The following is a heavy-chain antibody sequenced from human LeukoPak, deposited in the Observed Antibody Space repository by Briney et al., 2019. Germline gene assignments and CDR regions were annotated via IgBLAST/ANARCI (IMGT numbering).Heavy chain of an antibody. CDR3: ARATYSSGWYFDY. D-gene: IGHD6-19*01. J-gene: IGHJ4*02. V-gene: IGHV7-4-1*02. CDR2: INTNTGNP. Sequence: INTNTGNPTYAQGFTGRFVFSLDTSVSTAYLQISSLKAEDTAVYYCARATYSSGWYFDYWGQGTLVTVSS.